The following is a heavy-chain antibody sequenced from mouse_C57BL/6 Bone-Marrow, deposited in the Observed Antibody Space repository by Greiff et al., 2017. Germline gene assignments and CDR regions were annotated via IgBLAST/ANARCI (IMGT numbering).Heavy chain of an antibody. D-gene: IGHD2-1*01. J-gene: IGHJ4*01. V-gene: IGHV1-15*01. CDR2: IDPETGGT. Sequence: LQESGAELVRPGASVTLSCKASGYTFTDYEMHWVKQTPVHGLEWIGAIDPETGGTAYNQKFKGKAILTADKSSSTAYMELRSLTSEDSAVYYCPRGGHYGDYYYAMDYWGQGTSVTVSS. CDR3: PRGGHYGDYYYAMDY. CDR1: GYTFTDYE.